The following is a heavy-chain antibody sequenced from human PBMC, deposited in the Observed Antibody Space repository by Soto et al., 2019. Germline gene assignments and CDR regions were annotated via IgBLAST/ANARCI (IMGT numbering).Heavy chain of an antibody. CDR3: ARGSGSNYNNMDV. J-gene: IGHJ6*02. V-gene: IGHV3-48*01. Sequence: PGGALRRSYEACGVKFSSYSMNWVRQKPGKGLEWVSYISSSSSTIYYADSVKGRFTVSRDNSKNTLYLEMDSLRAEDTAVYYCARGSGSNYNNMDVWGQGTSVTVSS. CDR2: ISSSSSTI. CDR1: GVKFSSYS. D-gene: IGHD3-3*01.